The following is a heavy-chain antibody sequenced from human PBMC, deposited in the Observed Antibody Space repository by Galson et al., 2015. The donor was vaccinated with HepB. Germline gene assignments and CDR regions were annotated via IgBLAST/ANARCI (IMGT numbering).Heavy chain of an antibody. J-gene: IGHJ4*02. V-gene: IGHV3-7*01. CDR3: ARYSSGNYGDY. CDR2: IKHDGSEK. D-gene: IGHD1-26*01. CDR1: GFTFSRHW. Sequence: SLRLSCAASGFTFSRHWMSWVRQAPGKGLEWVANIKHDGSEKYYVDSVKGRFTIARDNAKNSLYLQVNILRAEDTAVYYCARYSSGNYGDYWGQGTLVTVSS.